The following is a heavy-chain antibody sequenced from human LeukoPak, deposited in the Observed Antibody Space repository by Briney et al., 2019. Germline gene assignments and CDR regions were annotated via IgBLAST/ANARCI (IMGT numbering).Heavy chain of an antibody. J-gene: IGHJ4*02. CDR2: ISGSGGST. V-gene: IGHV3-23*01. Sequence: GGSLRLSCAASGFTFSSYAMSWVRQAPGKGLEWVPAISGSGGSTYYADSVKGRFTISRDNSKNTLYLQMNSLRAEDTAVYYCAKDVYDSSGYPFDYWGQGTLVTVSS. D-gene: IGHD3-22*01. CDR1: GFTFSSYA. CDR3: AKDVYDSSGYPFDY.